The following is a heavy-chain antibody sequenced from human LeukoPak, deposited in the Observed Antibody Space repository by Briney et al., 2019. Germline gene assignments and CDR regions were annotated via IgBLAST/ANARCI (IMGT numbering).Heavy chain of an antibody. J-gene: IGHJ4*01. CDR1: GFTFGDYA. V-gene: IGHV3-23*01. D-gene: IGHD5/OR15-5a*01. CDR3: AKCHIRMSTVCFFDA. Sequence: PGGSLRLSCTASGFTFGDYAMSWFRQAPGKGLEWVSGIGVRGDDTYYADSVKGRFTISRDNSDNTLYLQMNSLRAEDTAIYYCAKCHIRMSTVCFFDAWGQEPGSPSPQ. CDR2: IGVRGDDT.